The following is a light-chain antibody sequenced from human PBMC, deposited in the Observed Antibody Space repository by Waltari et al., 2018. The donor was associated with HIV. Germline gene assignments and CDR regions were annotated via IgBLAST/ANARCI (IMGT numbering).Light chain of an antibody. CDR1: QTVLYSSDNRDY. J-gene: IGKJ2*03. V-gene: IGKV4-1*01. CDR3: QQYYTTPQS. CDR2: WAS. Sequence: DIVLTQSPDSMAVSLGERATVNCTSSQTVLYSSDNRDYLAWYQVRPGQPPQLLIYWASTRQSGVPDRFSGSGSGTHFTLTISGLHAEDVAIYYCQQYYTTPQSFGQGTRLEI.